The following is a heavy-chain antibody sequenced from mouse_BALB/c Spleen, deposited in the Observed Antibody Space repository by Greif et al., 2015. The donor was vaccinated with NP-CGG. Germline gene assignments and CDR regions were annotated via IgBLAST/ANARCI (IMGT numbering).Heavy chain of an antibody. CDR3: ARSGLRRGNAMDY. J-gene: IGHJ4*01. D-gene: IGHD2-2*01. CDR2: IDPANGNT. CDR1: GFNIKDTY. V-gene: IGHV14-3*02. Sequence: VQLQQSGAELVKPGASVKLSCTASGFNIKDTYMHWVKQRPEQGLEWIGRIDPANGNTKYDPKFQGKATITADTSSNTAYLQLSGLTSEDTAVYYCARSGLRRGNAMDYWGQGTSVTVSS.